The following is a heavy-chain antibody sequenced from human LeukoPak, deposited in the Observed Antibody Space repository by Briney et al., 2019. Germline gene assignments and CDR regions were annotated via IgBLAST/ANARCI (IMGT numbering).Heavy chain of an antibody. D-gene: IGHD7-27*01. CDR3: ARGVRTGGGHYFDY. CDR2: ISYDGSNK. V-gene: IGHV3-30*04. Sequence: GGFLRLSCEASGFTFSSYAMHWVRQDPGKGLEWVAVISYDGSNKYYADSVKGRFTISRDNSKNTLYLQMNSLRAEDTAVYYCARGVRTGGGHYFDYWGQGTLVTVSS. CDR1: GFTFSSYA. J-gene: IGHJ4*02.